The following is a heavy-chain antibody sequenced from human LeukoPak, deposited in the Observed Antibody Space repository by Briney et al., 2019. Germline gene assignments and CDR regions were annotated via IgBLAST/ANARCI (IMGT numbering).Heavy chain of an antibody. Sequence: GGSLRLSCAASGFTFDDYAMHWVRQAPGKGLEWVSLISWDGGSTYYADSVKGRFTISRDNNKNSLYLQMNSLRAEDTALYYCAKADSRAGYYYMDVWGKGTTVTISS. J-gene: IGHJ6*03. CDR1: GFTFDDYA. CDR2: ISWDGGST. V-gene: IGHV3-43D*03. D-gene: IGHD2-21*02. CDR3: AKADSRAGYYYMDV.